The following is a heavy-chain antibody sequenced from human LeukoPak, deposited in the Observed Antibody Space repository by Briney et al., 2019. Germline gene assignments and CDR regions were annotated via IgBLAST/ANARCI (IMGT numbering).Heavy chain of an antibody. CDR3: ASTAMGDYFDY. Sequence: GGSLRLSCAASGFTVSSNYMSWVRQAPGKGLEWVSVIYSGGSPYYADSVKGRFTISRDNSKNTLYLQMNSLRAEDTAVYYCASTAMGDYFDYWGQGALVTVSS. V-gene: IGHV3-66*01. CDR1: GFTVSSNY. J-gene: IGHJ4*02. CDR2: IYSGGSP. D-gene: IGHD5-18*01.